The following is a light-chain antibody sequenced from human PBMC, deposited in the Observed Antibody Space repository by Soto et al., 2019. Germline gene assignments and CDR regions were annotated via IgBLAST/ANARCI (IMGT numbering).Light chain of an antibody. CDR3: SSYTSSSTLEVV. V-gene: IGLV2-14*01. CDR1: SSDVGGYNY. J-gene: IGLJ2*01. Sequence: QSVLTQPASVSGSPGQSSTISCTGTSSDVGGYNYVSWYQQHPGKAPKLMIYDVSNRPSGVSNRFSGSKSGNTASLIIFGLQADDEADYYCSSYTSSSTLEVVFGGGTKLTVL. CDR2: DVS.